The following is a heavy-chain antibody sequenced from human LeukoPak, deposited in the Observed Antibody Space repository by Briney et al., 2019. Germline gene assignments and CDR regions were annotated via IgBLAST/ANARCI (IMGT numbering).Heavy chain of an antibody. CDR3: ARHSGTYLGVFDS. V-gene: IGHV4-39*01. CDR1: GGSISTGRYF. D-gene: IGHD1-26*01. CDR2: IYYGGST. J-gene: IGHJ4*02. Sequence: SETLSLTRTVSGGSISTGRYFWGWIRQPPGKGLEWIGNIYYGGSTYYNPSLKSRVTISVDTSKNQFSLKLSSVAAADTAVYYCARHSGTYLGVFDSWGQGTLVTVSS.